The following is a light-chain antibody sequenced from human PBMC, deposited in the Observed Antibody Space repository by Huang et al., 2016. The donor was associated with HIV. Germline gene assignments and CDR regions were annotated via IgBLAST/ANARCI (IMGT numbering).Light chain of an antibody. CDR2: LGF. CDR3: MQALQTPRT. J-gene: IGKJ1*01. V-gene: IGKV2-28*01. CDR1: QSLLHSNGYNY. Sequence: DIVMTQSPLSLSVTPGEPASISYRSSQSLLHSNGYNYLDWYLQKPGQSPQLLIYLGFNRASGVPDRFSGSGSGTDFTLKISRVEAEDVGIYYGMQALQTPRTFGQGTKVEIK.